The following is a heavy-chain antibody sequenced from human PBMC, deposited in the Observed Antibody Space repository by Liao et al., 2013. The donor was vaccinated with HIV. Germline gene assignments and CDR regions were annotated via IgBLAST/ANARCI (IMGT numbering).Heavy chain of an antibody. Sequence: VRLQESGPGLVKPSQTLSLTCTVSGGSISSGDYYWSWIRQPPGKGLEWIGYIYYTGSAFYKPSLKSRVSISVDTSKNQFSLNLSSMTAADTAVYFCARASLPLVSGAFDIWGRRDNGHRLF. CDR2: IYYTGSA. D-gene: IGHD3-16*01. CDR3: ARASLPLVSGAFDI. V-gene: IGHV4-30-4*08. CDR1: GGSISSGDYY. J-gene: IGHJ3*02.